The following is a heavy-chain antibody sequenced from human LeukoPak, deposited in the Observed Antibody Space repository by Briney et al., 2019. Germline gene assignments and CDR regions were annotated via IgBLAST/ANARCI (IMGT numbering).Heavy chain of an antibody. J-gene: IGHJ3*02. V-gene: IGHV4-39*01. CDR2: IYYSGST. CDR1: GGSISSSSYS. Sequence: SETLSLTCTVSGGSISSSSYSWGWIRQPPGKGLEWIGSIYYSGSTYYNPSLKSRVTISVDTSKNQFSLKPSSVTAADTAVYYCASGGNSGDASDIWGQGTMVTVSS. CDR3: ASGGNSGDASDI. D-gene: IGHD4-23*01.